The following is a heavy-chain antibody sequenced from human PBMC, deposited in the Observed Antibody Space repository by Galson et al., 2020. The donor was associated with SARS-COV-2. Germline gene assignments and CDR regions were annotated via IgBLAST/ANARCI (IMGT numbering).Heavy chain of an antibody. CDR2: IYTSGST. CDR3: AREGGSVASTPGAMDV. J-gene: IGHJ6*02. Sequence: TLSLTCTVSGDSIKSGSYYWTWIRQPAGKGLEWIGRIYTSGSTNYHPSLKSRITTSVDTSKNQFSLRLSSVTARDTAVYYCAREGGSVASTPGAMDVWGQGTTVTVSS. D-gene: IGHD6-19*01. V-gene: IGHV4-61*02. CDR1: GDSIKSGSYY.